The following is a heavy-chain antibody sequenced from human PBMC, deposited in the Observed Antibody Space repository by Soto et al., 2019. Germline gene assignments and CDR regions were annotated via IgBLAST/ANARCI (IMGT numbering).Heavy chain of an antibody. D-gene: IGHD2-2*01. V-gene: IGHV3-15*01. CDR1: GFTFSNAW. J-gene: IGHJ6*03. CDR2: IKSKTDGGTT. Sequence: GGSLRLSCAASGFTFSNAWMSWVRQAPGKGLEWVGRIKSKTDGGTTDYAAPVKGRFTISRDDSKNTLYLQMNSLKTEDTAVYYCTTPQPVAPAALYYYYMDVWGKGTTVTVSS. CDR3: TTPQPVAPAALYYYYMDV.